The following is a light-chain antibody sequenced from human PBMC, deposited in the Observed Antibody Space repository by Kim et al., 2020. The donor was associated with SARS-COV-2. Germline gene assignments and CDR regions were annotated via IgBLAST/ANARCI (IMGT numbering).Light chain of an antibody. CDR1: QSVSNN. CDR3: PQYNNWPYT. J-gene: IGKJ2*01. CDR2: GAS. V-gene: IGKV3-15*01. Sequence: EIMMTQSPATLSVSPGERATLSCRASQSVSNNLAWYQQKPGQAPRLLIHGASTRATGFPARFSGSGSETEFTLTISSLQSEDFAVYYCPQYNNWPYTFGQGTKLEI.